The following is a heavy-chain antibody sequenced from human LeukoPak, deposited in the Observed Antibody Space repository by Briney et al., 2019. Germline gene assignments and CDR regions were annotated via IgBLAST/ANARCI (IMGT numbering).Heavy chain of an antibody. CDR1: GYTFTSYD. Sequence: ASVKVSCKASGYTFTSYDINWVRQATGQGLEWMGWMNPNSGNTGYAQKFQGRVTMTRDTSTSTVYMELSSLRSEDTAVYYCARERGPRIAVAGHPGWFDPWGQGTLVTVSS. J-gene: IGHJ5*02. CDR3: ARERGPRIAVAGHPGWFDP. V-gene: IGHV1-8*01. D-gene: IGHD6-19*01. CDR2: MNPNSGNT.